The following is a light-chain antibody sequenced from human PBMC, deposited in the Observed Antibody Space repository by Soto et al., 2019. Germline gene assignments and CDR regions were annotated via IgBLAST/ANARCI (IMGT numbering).Light chain of an antibody. J-gene: IGKJ4*01. Sequence: DIQMTQSASSLPASVGDTVTISCQASQDMSKYLNWFQQKTGKAPKLLIYDVFNVETGVPSRFSGCGSRTDFTLIISNLQPEYFATYYCQQYDQLPITFGGGTKV. CDR2: DVF. CDR3: QQYDQLPIT. V-gene: IGKV1-33*01. CDR1: QDMSKY.